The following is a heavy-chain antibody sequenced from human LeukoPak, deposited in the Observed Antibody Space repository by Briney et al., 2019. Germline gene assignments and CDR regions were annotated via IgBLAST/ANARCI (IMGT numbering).Heavy chain of an antibody. J-gene: IGHJ4*02. CDR2: IYSGGST. V-gene: IGHV3-53*01. Sequence: GGSLRLSCAASGFTFSSYWMHWVRQAPGKGLEWVSVIYSGGSTDYADSVKGRFTISRDNSKNTLYLQMNSLRAEDTAMYYCAREKGILWGQGTLVTVSS. CDR1: GFTFSSYW. CDR3: AREKGIL.